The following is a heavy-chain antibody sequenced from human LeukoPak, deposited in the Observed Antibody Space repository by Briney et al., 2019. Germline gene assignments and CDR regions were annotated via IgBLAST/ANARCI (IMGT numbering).Heavy chain of an antibody. CDR1: GFTFSDYY. J-gene: IGHJ6*02. CDR3: ARGHFGPDV. V-gene: IGHV3-11*06. Sequence: PGGSLRLSCAASGFTFSDYYMTWIRQAPGKGLEWVSSISTTGSDTKYADSVKGRFTVSRDNAKNSLYLQMNSLRVEDTAVYSCARGHFGPDVWGQGTTVTVSS. CDR2: ISTTGSDT.